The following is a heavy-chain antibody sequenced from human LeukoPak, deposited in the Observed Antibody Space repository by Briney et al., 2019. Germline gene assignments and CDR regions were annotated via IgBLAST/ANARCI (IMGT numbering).Heavy chain of an antibody. CDR1: GYTFTSYY. CDR2: INPSGGST. D-gene: IGHD6-19*01. CDR3: ARGSGSGWSYNWFDP. Sequence: ASVKVSCKASGYTFTSYYMHWVRQAPGQGLEWMGIINPSGGSTSYAQKFQGRVTMTRGTSTSTVYMELSSLRSEDTAVYYCARGSGSGWSYNWFDPWGQGTLVTVSS. V-gene: IGHV1-46*01. J-gene: IGHJ5*02.